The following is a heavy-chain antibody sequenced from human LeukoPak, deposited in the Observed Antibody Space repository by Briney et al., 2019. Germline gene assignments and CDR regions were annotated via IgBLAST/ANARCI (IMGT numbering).Heavy chain of an antibody. Sequence: ASVKVSCKASGYTFTSYAMHWVRQATGQRLEWMGWINAGNGNTKYSQKFQGRVTITRDTSASTAYMELSSLRSEDTAVYYCARAYSGYSPFGYWGQGTLVTVSS. CDR3: ARAYSGYSPFGY. D-gene: IGHD3-22*01. V-gene: IGHV1-3*01. J-gene: IGHJ4*02. CDR2: INAGNGNT. CDR1: GYTFTSYA.